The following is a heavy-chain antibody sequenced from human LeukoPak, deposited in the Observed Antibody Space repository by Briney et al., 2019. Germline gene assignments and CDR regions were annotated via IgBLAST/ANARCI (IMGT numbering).Heavy chain of an antibody. D-gene: IGHD1-7*01. J-gene: IGHJ5*02. CDR3: ARGVLTGTCDWFDP. V-gene: IGHV3-48*01. CDR2: ISSSSSTI. Sequence: PGGSLRLSCAASGFTFSSSAMSWVRQAPGKGLEWVSYISSSSSTIYYADSVKGRFTISRDNAKNSLYLQMNSLRAEDTAVYYCARGVLTGTCDWFDPWGQGTLVTVSS. CDR1: GFTFSSSA.